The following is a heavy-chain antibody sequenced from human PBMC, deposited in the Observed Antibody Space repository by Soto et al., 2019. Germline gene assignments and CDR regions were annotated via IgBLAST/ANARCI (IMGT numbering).Heavy chain of an antibody. CDR3: AKDLYVQPPSGWFDP. CDR1: GFTFSSYA. Sequence: GGSLRLSCAASGFTFSSYAMSWVRQAPGKGLEWVSAISGSGGSTYYADSVKGRFTISRDNSKNTLYLQMMSLRAEDTAVYYCAKDLYVQPPSGWFDPWGQGTVVTVSS. CDR2: ISGSGGST. J-gene: IGHJ5*02. D-gene: IGHD1-26*01. V-gene: IGHV3-23*01.